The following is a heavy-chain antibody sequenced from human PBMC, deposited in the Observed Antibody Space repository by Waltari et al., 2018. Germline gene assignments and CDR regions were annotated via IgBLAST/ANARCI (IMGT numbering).Heavy chain of an antibody. J-gene: IGHJ4*02. D-gene: IGHD2-15*01. V-gene: IGHV4-30-4*08. CDR2: IYHSASA. Sequence: QLQESGPGLVKPSQTLSLTCTVSGGSITRGDYYWSWIRQPPGKGLEYIGYIYHSASAYYIPSLRSRVTISEDTATNQFSLKLTSVTDADTAVYYCARADRDAVVQWGQGTRVTVSS. CDR3: ARADRDAVVQ. CDR1: GGSITRGDYY.